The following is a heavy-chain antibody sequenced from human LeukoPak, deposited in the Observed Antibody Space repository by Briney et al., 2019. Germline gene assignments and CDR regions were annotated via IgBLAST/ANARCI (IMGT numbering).Heavy chain of an antibody. CDR1: GFTFDDYA. Sequence: GGSLRLSCAASGFTFDDYAMHWVRQAPGKGLEWVSGISWNSGSTYYADSVKGRFTISRDNSKNTLYLQMNSLRAEDTAVYYCAKTKTTNYGDYVWGQGTLVTVSS. J-gene: IGHJ4*02. CDR3: AKTKTTNYGDYV. CDR2: ISWNSGST. V-gene: IGHV3-23*01. D-gene: IGHD4-17*01.